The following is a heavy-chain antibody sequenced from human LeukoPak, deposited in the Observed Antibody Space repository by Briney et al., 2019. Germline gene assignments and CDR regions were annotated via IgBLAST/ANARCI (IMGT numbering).Heavy chain of an antibody. D-gene: IGHD1-26*01. CDR3: ARGSGSYHTAYMN. J-gene: IGHJ4*02. Sequence: GESLKISCKGSGYSFTSYWIVWVRQMPGKGLEWMGIIYAGDSDTRYRPSFQGQVTISADKSISTAYLQWSSLEASDTAMYYCARGSGSYHTAYMNWGQGTLVTVSS. CDR1: GYSFTSYW. CDR2: IYAGDSDT. V-gene: IGHV5-51*01.